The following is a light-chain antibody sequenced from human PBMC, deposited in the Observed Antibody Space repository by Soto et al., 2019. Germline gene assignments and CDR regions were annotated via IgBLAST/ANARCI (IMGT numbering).Light chain of an antibody. CDR3: SSYTSSNTLV. CDR1: SSDVGGYKY. Sequence: QSALTQPASVSASPGQSITISCTGTSSDVGGYKYVSWYQQHPGKAPKFMIYEVSNRPSGVSNRFSGSKSGNTASLTISGLQAEDEADYYCSSYTSSNTLVFGTGTKLTVL. J-gene: IGLJ1*01. V-gene: IGLV2-14*01. CDR2: EVS.